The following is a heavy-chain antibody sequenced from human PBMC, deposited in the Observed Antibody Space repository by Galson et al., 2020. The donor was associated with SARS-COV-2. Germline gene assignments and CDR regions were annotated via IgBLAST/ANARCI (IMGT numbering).Heavy chain of an antibody. D-gene: IGHD2-2*01. CDR1: GDSISTYY. Sequence: SETLSLTCTVSGDSISTYYWSWIRQPPGKGLEWIGYIHSSGITNYNPSLKSRVTISVDTSKSQFSLMLSSMAAADTAVYYCARGIYCSSPTCYVGAFDNWGQGSLVTVSS. V-gene: IGHV4-59*01. CDR2: IHSSGIT. CDR3: ARGIYCSSPTCYVGAFDN. J-gene: IGHJ4*02.